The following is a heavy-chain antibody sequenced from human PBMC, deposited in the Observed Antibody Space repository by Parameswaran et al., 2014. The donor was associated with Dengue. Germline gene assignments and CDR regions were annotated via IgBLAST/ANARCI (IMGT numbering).Heavy chain of an antibody. D-gene: IGHD1-1*01. CDR2: ISSSSSYI. J-gene: IGHJ6*02. Sequence: VRQMPGKGLEWVSSISSSSSYIYYADSVKGRFTISRDNAKNSLYLQMNSLRAEDTAVYYCARPMGTGSYYYYGMDVWGQGTTVTVSS. V-gene: IGHV3-21*01. CDR3: ARPMGTGSYYYYGMDV.